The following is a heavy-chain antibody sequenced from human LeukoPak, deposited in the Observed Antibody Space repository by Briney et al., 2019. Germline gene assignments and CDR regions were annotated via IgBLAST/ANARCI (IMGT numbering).Heavy chain of an antibody. Sequence: GGSLRLSCAASGFTFSSYSMTWVRQAPGKGLEWVSYISSSGSTIYYADSVKGRFTISRDNAKNSLYLQMNSLRAEDTAVYCCARETRPAGLYSSSIYYYYMDVWGKGTTVTVSS. CDR1: GFTFSSYS. CDR3: ARETRPAGLYSSSIYYYYMDV. D-gene: IGHD6-13*01. V-gene: IGHV3-48*01. J-gene: IGHJ6*03. CDR2: ISSSGSTI.